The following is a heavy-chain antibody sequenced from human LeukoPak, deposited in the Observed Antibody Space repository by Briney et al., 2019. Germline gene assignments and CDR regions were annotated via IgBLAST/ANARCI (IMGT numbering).Heavy chain of an antibody. CDR2: INHSGST. CDR1: GGSFSGYY. CDR3: ARVVYYDSSGYSPHFDY. J-gene: IGHJ4*02. V-gene: IGHV4-34*01. D-gene: IGHD3-22*01. Sequence: PSETLSLTCAVYGGSFSGYYWSWIRQPPGKGLEWIGEINHSGSTNYNPSLKSRVTISVDKSKNQFSLKLSSVTAADTAVYYCARVVYYDSSGYSPHFDYWGQGTLVTVSS.